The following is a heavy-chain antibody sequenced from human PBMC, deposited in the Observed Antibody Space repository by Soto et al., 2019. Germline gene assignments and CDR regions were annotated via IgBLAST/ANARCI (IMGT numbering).Heavy chain of an antibody. Sequence: GGSLRLSCSASAINFRSYAMSWVRQAPGKGLEWVSAVGGSGSDTYYADSVKGRFTISRDDSKNTLYLHMSSLRVEDTAIYYCAKRQSFDFWSGYLPFFDYWGQGTPVTVSS. CDR1: AINFRSYA. J-gene: IGHJ4*02. D-gene: IGHD3-3*01. CDR2: VGGSGSDT. CDR3: AKRQSFDFWSGYLPFFDY. V-gene: IGHV3-23*01.